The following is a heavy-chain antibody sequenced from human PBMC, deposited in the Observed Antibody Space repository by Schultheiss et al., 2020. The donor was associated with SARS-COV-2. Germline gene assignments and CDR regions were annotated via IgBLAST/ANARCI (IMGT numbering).Heavy chain of an antibody. CDR1: GFTFSTYV. J-gene: IGHJ6*02. Sequence: GGSLRLSCAASGFTFSTYVMNWVRQVPGKGLEWVSAISGSGGSTYYADSVKGRFTISRDNSKNTLYLQINNLRADDTALYYCARGRSGYYDPFYYGMDVWGQGTAVTVSS. D-gene: IGHD5-12*01. V-gene: IGHV3-23*01. CDR2: ISGSGGST. CDR3: ARGRSGYYDPFYYGMDV.